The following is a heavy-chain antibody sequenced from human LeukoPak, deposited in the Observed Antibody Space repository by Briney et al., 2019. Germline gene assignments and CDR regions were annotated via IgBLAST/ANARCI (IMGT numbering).Heavy chain of an antibody. D-gene: IGHD3-10*01. V-gene: IGHV4-59*12. J-gene: IGHJ3*02. CDR1: GGSISSYY. Sequence: PSETLSLTCTVSGGSISSYYWSWIRQPPGKGLEWSGYIYYSGSTNYNPSLKSRVTISVDTSKNQFSLKLSSVTAADTAVYYCARVRSLLWFGELFAFDIWGQGTMVTVSS. CDR2: IYYSGST. CDR3: ARVRSLLWFGELFAFDI.